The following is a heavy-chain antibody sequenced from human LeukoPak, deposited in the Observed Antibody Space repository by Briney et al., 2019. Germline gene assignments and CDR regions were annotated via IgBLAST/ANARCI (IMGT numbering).Heavy chain of an antibody. J-gene: IGHJ4*02. Sequence: PGGSLRLSCAASGFTFGNHWMSWVRQAPGKGLEWVATIKEDGSEKQYVDSVKGRLTISRDNAKSSLYLQMNSLRVEDMAVYYCARGSGWFLYWGQGTLVTVSS. CDR1: GFTFGNHW. CDR2: IKEDGSEK. CDR3: ARGSGWFLY. D-gene: IGHD6-19*01. V-gene: IGHV3-7*04.